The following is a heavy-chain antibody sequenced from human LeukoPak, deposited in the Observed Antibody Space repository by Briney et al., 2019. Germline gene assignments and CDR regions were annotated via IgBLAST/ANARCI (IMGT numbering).Heavy chain of an antibody. J-gene: IGHJ5*02. CDR1: GFTLSSYT. CDR3: AKGGWLDD. D-gene: IGHD3-16*01. Sequence: GGSLRLSCVASGFTLSSYTMSWVRQAPGKGLEWVSVISGSGDRTYYAGSVKGRFTISRDNSKNTLYLQMSTLRAEETAVYYCAKGGWLDDWGQGTLVTVSS. V-gene: IGHV3-23*01. CDR2: ISGSGDRT.